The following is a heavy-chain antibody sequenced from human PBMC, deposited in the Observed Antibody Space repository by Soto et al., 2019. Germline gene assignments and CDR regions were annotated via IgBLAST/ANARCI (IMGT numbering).Heavy chain of an antibody. CDR1: GGTLSSYS. V-gene: IGHV1-69*08. J-gene: IGHJ6*03. Sequence: QVQLVQSGPEVKKPGSSVKVSCKTSGGTLSSYSISWVRQAPGQGLEWVWRIITFVGKANVAQQFQGRVTITADRSTYTTYMELRRLTSDDTAVYYCARVTGGHDSCGNYMDGWGTGTTVTVSS. CDR2: IITFVGKA. D-gene: IGHD5-12*01. CDR3: ARVTGGHDSCGNYMDG.